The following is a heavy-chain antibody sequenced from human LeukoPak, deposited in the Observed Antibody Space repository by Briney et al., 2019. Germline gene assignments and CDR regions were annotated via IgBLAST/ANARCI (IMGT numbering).Heavy chain of an antibody. CDR2: IYYSGST. V-gene: IGHV4-39*01. Sequence: SETLSLTCSVSGGSISSSSYYWGWIRQPPEKGLEWIGSIYYSGSTYYNPSLKSRVTISVDTSKNQFSLKLNSVTAADTAVYYCARLFSALWGYDWGRTCDVWGKGTTVTVSS. J-gene: IGHJ6*04. D-gene: IGHD3-10*01. CDR1: GGSISSSSYY. CDR3: ARLFSALWGYDWGRTCDV.